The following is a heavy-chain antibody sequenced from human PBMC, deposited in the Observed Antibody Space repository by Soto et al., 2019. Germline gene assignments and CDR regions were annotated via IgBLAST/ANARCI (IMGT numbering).Heavy chain of an antibody. CDR1: GYTFTKFG. D-gene: IGHD3-10*01. Sequence: ASVKLSCKASGYTFTKFGISWVRQAPGQGLEWMGWISAYNGNTNYAQKFQGRVTITADESTSTAYMELSSLRSEDTAVYYCARVTPYGSGSYSRYYYYGMDVWGQGTTVTVSS. CDR2: ISAYNGNT. J-gene: IGHJ6*02. CDR3: ARVTPYGSGSYSRYYYYGMDV. V-gene: IGHV1-18*01.